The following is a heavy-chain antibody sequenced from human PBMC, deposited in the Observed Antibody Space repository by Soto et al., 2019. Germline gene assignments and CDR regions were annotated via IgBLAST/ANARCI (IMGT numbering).Heavy chain of an antibody. CDR1: GYSFTSYW. CDR3: ASVPSPIAVAGTYYFDY. V-gene: IGHV5-51*01. D-gene: IGHD6-19*01. Sequence: GESLKISCKGSGYSFTSYWIGWVRQMPGKGLEWMGIIYPGDSDTRCSPSFQGQVTISADKSISTAYLQWSSLKASDTAMYYCASVPSPIAVAGTYYFDYWGQGTLVTVSS. J-gene: IGHJ4*02. CDR2: IYPGDSDT.